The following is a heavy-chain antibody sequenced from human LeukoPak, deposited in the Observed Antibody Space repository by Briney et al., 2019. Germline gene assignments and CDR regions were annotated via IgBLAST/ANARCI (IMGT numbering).Heavy chain of an antibody. CDR1: GFTFSRSG. V-gene: IGHV3-30*02. CDR3: AKVPHSWGLFDS. D-gene: IGHD3-16*01. Sequence: GGSLRLSCAASGFTFSRSGLHWVRQTPGKGLEWVAFIRDNGSTKYYANSVKGRFTVSRDNSKNTLFLHMDSLRTEDTAVYYCAKVPHSWGLFDSWGQGTLVTVSS. J-gene: IGHJ4*02. CDR2: IRDNGSTK.